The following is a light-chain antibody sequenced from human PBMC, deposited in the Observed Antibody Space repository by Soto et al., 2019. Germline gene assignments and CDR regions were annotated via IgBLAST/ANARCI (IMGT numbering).Light chain of an antibody. CDR3: PKYGSLTSST. V-gene: IGKV3-20*01. CDR1: QTVSSTY. Sequence: EIVLTQSPGTLSLFPGERATLSCRASQTVSSTYIAWYQQKPGQAPRLIIYGASSRATGIPDRFSGSGSGTDFTLTISRLEPEDFAVYFCPKYGSLTSSTFGQGTKVEIK. J-gene: IGKJ1*01. CDR2: GAS.